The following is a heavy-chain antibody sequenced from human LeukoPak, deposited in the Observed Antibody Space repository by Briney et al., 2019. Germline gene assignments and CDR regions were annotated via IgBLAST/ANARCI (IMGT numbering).Heavy chain of an antibody. J-gene: IGHJ4*02. CDR1: GFTFSSYS. CDR2: ISSSSSTI. D-gene: IGHD3-10*02. Sequence: RTGGSLILSCAASGFTFSSYSMNWVRQSPGKGLEWVSYISSSSSTIYYADSVKGRFTISRDNAKNSLYLQMNSLRPEDTAVYYCARVSVRGEVVLWSGYWGQGTLVTVSS. V-gene: IGHV3-48*01. CDR3: ARVSVRGEVVLWSGY.